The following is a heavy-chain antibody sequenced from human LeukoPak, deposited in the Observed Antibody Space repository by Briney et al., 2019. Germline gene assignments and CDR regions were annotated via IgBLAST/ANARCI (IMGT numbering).Heavy chain of an antibody. CDR2: IYYSGST. CDR1: GGSISSGDYY. V-gene: IGHV4-30-4*01. J-gene: IGHJ4*02. CDR3: ARGWSSGWYRGRYFDY. D-gene: IGHD6-19*01. Sequence: PSETLSLTCTVSGGSISSGDYYWSWIRQPPGKGLEWIGYIYYSGSTNYNPSLKSRVTISVDTSKNQFSLKLSSVTAADTAVYYCARGWSSGWYRGRYFDYWGQGTLVTVSS.